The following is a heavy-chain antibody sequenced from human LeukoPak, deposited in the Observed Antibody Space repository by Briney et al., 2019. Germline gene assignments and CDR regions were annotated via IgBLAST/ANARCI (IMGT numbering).Heavy chain of an antibody. Sequence: GGSLRLSCAASGFTFSSYAMSWVRQAPGKGLEWVSAISGSGGSTDYADSVKSRFTISRDNSKNTLYLQMNSLRAEDTAVYYCANTPWFGELSDYWGQGTLVTVSS. CDR3: ANTPWFGELSDY. V-gene: IGHV3-23*01. CDR2: ISGSGGST. CDR1: GFTFSSYA. J-gene: IGHJ4*02. D-gene: IGHD3-10*01.